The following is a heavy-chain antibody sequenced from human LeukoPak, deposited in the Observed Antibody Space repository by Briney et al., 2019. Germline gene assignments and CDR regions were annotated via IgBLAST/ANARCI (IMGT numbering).Heavy chain of an antibody. J-gene: IGHJ4*02. V-gene: IGHV3-74*01. Sequence: GGSLRLSCAASGFTFSSYWMHWVRQAPGKGLVWVSCINSDGSSTSYADSVKGRFTISRDNAKNTLYLQMNSLRAEDTAVYYCARARSSWYRAQEYYFDYWGQGTLVTVSS. CDR3: ARARSSWYRAQEYYFDY. CDR1: GFTFSSYW. D-gene: IGHD6-13*01. CDR2: INSDGSST.